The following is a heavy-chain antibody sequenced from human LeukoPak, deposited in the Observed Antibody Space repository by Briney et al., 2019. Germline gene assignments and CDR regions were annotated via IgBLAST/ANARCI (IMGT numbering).Heavy chain of an antibody. CDR3: ASHSSGWDSSGFDS. D-gene: IGHD6-19*01. CDR1: GFTFSTYS. Sequence: GGSLRLSCAASGFTFSTYSMNWVRQAPGKGLEWGSSMSGSSSYIYYADSVKGRFTISRDNAKNSLYLQMNSLGAEDTAVYYCASHSSGWDSSGFDSWGQGALVTVSS. CDR2: MSGSSSYI. V-gene: IGHV3-21*01. J-gene: IGHJ4*02.